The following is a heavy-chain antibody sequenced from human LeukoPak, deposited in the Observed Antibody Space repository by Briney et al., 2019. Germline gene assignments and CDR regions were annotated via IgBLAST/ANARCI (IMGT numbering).Heavy chain of an antibody. CDR1: GGSFSGYY. J-gene: IGHJ3*02. Sequence: PSETLSLTCAVYGGSFSGYYWSWIRQPPRKGLEWIGEINHSGSTNYNPSLKSRVTISVDTSKNQFSLKLSSVTAADTAVYYCARHWEILRFLDIWGQGTMVTVSS. V-gene: IGHV4-34*01. CDR2: INHSGST. D-gene: IGHD3-3*01. CDR3: ARHWEILRFLDI.